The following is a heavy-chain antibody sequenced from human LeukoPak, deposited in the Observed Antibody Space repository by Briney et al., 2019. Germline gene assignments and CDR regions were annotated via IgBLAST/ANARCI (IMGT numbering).Heavy chain of an antibody. CDR1: GFAFSGSA. D-gene: IGHD3-22*01. J-gene: IGHJ6*02. Sequence: GGSLRLSCAASGFAFSGSAMHWVRQASGNGLEWVGRIRRKADSYATAYAASVKGRFTISRDDSKNTAYLQMNSLKTEDTAVYYCARHVYDSGGFYSGMDVWGQGTTVTVSS. V-gene: IGHV3-73*01. CDR3: ARHVYDSGGFYSGMDV. CDR2: IRRKADSYAT.